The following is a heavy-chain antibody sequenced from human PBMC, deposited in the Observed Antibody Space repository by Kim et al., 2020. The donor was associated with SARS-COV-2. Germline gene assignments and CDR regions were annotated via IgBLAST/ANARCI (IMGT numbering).Heavy chain of an antibody. Sequence: SETRSLTCSVSGSSMSSYYWSWIRQPPGKGLEWIGYAYYSGSTNDTPSLKSRVTISVDTSKNQFSLKLSSVTAADTAVYYCATRKYSSDWYWYYFDSWGQGTLVTVSS. CDR2: AYYSGST. CDR1: GSSMSSYY. J-gene: IGHJ4*02. V-gene: IGHV4-59*01. CDR3: ATRKYSSDWYWYYFDS. D-gene: IGHD6-19*01.